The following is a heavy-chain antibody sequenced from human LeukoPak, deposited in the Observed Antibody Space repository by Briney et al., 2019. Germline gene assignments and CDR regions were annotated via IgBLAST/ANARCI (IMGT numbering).Heavy chain of an antibody. CDR2: IIPIFGTA. CDR1: GGTFSSYA. CDR3: ARRPSIRYFDNYYFDY. D-gene: IGHD3-9*01. Sequence: SVKVSCKASGGTFSSYAISWVRQAPGQGLEWMGGIIPIFGTANYAQKFQGGVTITADKSTSTAYMELSSLRSEDTAVYYCARRPSIRYFDNYYFDYWGQGTLVTVSS. V-gene: IGHV1-69*06. J-gene: IGHJ4*02.